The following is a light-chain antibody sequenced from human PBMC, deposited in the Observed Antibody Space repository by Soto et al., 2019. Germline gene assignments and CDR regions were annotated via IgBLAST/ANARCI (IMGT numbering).Light chain of an antibody. CDR3: QQYGSRTYT. CDR1: QSVSSNY. CDR2: GAS. Sequence: EIVLTQSPGTLSLSPGERATLSCRASQSVSSNYLAWYQQKPGQAPRLLIFGASNRATDIPDRCSGSGSGTDFTLTISRLEPEDLAVYYCQQYGSRTYTFGQGTKLEIK. V-gene: IGKV3-20*01. J-gene: IGKJ2*01.